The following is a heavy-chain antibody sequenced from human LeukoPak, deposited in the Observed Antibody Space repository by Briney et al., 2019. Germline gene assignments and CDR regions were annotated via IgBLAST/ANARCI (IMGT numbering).Heavy chain of an antibody. CDR3: ARDSSGWYDLGY. CDR1: GFTVSSYY. V-gene: IGHV3-53*01. D-gene: IGHD6-19*01. CDR2: IYSGGDT. Sequence: PGGSQRLSCAASGFTVSSYYMTWVRQAPGKGLEWVSLIYSGGDTYYADSVKGRFTISRDNSKNTLYLQMNSLRAEDTAVYYCARDSSGWYDLGYWGQGTLVTVSS. J-gene: IGHJ4*02.